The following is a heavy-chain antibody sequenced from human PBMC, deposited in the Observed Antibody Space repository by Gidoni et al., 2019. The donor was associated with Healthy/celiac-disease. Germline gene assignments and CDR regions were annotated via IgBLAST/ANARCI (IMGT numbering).Heavy chain of an antibody. CDR1: GGTFSSYA. CDR2: IIPIFGTA. J-gene: IGHJ4*02. Sequence: QVQLVQSGAEVKKPGSSVKVSCKASGGTFSSYATSWVRQAPGQGLEWMGGIIPIFGTATYAQTFPGRVTITADESTSTASMELSSLRSEDTAVYYCARVRYYDSSGYPKYYFDYWGQGTLVTVSS. D-gene: IGHD3-22*01. CDR3: ARVRYYDSSGYPKYYFDY. V-gene: IGHV1-69*01.